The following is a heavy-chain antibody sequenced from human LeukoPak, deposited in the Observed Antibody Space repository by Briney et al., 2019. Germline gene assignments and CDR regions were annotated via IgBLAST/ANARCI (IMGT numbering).Heavy chain of an antibody. CDR2: ISGSGGST. CDR3: AKDGDIVVVPAMDV. V-gene: IGHV3-23*01. Sequence: PGGSLRLSCAASGFTFSSYAMSWVRQAPGKGLEWISAISGSGGSTYYADSVKGRFTISRDNSKNTLYLQMNSLRAEDTAVYYCAKDGDIVVVPAMDVWGQGTTVTVSS. D-gene: IGHD2-2*01. CDR1: GFTFSSYA. J-gene: IGHJ6*02.